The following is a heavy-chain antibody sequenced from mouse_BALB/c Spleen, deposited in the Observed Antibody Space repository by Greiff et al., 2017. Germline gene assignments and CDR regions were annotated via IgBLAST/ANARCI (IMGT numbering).Heavy chain of an antibody. CDR2: ISTYYGDA. D-gene: IGHD1-1*01. CDR1: GYTFTDYA. V-gene: IGHV1S137*01. CDR3: ARNVYYGSRDAMDY. J-gene: IGHJ4*01. Sequence: QVQLQQSGAELVRPGVSVKISCKGSGYTFTDYAMHWVKQSHAKSLEWIGVISTYYGDASYNQKFKGKATMTVDKSSSTAYMELARLTSEDSAIYYCARNVYYGSRDAMDYWGQGTSVTVSS.